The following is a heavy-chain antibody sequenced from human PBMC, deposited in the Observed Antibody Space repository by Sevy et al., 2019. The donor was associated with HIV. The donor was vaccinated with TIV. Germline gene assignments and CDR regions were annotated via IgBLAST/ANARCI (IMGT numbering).Heavy chain of an antibody. CDR2: VYYTRGT. V-gene: IGHV4-59*08. Sequence: SETLSLTCTVSGGSINSDHWNWIRQPPGKGLEWIGYVYYTRGTNYNPSLKNRVTISVDRTKNQFSLKLTSETAADTAVYNCARRNDFDIWGQGTMVTVSS. CDR1: GGSINSDH. CDR3: ARRNDFDI. J-gene: IGHJ3*02.